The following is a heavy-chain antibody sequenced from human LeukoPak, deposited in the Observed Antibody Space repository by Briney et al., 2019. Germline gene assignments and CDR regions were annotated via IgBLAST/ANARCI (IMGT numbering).Heavy chain of an antibody. CDR2: IYSGGST. CDR3: ARDLFFDY. V-gene: IGHV3-66*01. Sequence: GESLRLSCAASGFTVSSHNMGWVRQAQGKGLEWVSVIYSGGSTYYADSVKGRFTISGDNSKNTLYLQMSSLRAEDTAVYYCARDLFFDYWGQGSLVTVSS. CDR1: GFTVSSHN. D-gene: IGHD3-3*01. J-gene: IGHJ4*02.